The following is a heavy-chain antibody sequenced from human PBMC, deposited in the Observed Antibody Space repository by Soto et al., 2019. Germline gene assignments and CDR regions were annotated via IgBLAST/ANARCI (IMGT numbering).Heavy chain of an antibody. CDR2: IYPSDSDT. CDR3: ARLPQDYYYHGMDV. J-gene: IGHJ6*04. V-gene: IGHV5-51*01. CDR1: GYSFSTFW. Sequence: GESLKISCKGSGYSFSTFWIGWVRQMPGKGLEWMGIIYPSDSDTRYSPSFQGQVTISADKSSRTAYLQWSSLKASDSAMYYCARLPQDYYYHGMDVWGKGTKVTVSS.